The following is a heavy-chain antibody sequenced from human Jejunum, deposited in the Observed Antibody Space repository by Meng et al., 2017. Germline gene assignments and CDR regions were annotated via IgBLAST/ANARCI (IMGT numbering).Heavy chain of an antibody. CDR3: LRGRDY. V-gene: IGHV3-30*07. CDR2: ISYDGGDE. CDR1: GFTFNSYA. J-gene: IGHJ4*02. D-gene: IGHD3-10*01. Sequence: QVQLVEAGGGVVQPGRSLRLSCATSGFTFNSYAMHWVRQAPGKGLEWVAVISYDGGDEYYGDSLKGRFTISRDNSHNTVDLQMNSVRVDDTAVYFCLRGRDYWGQGTLVTVSS.